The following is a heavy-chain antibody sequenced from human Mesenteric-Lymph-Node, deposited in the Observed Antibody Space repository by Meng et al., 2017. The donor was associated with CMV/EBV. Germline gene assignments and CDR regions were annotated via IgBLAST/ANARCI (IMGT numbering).Heavy chain of an antibody. CDR1: GFSFSRFA. Sequence: GESLKISCAASGFSFSRFAMNWVRQAPGKGLEWVSLISGGGFGENYADSVRGRFTISRDNSKNTLYLDMSSLRAEDAAIYYCTKATNDFGYSSGLFEYWGQGTLVTVSS. V-gene: IGHV3-23*01. CDR3: TKATNDFGYSSGLFEY. D-gene: IGHD6-19*01. J-gene: IGHJ4*02. CDR2: ISGGGFGE.